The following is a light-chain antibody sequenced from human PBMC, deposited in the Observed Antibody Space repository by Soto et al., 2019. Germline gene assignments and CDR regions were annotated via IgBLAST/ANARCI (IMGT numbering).Light chain of an antibody. CDR2: SVS. CDR1: QSVGTN. J-gene: IGKJ5*01. Sequence: EIVMTQSPATLSAFPGERITLSCRASQSVGTNVAWYQQKRGQAPRLLIYSVSTRATGIAARFSGSGSGTEFTLTISALQSKDSAVYYCQQYKNWPPITFGQGTRLEMK. V-gene: IGKV3-15*01. CDR3: QQYKNWPPIT.